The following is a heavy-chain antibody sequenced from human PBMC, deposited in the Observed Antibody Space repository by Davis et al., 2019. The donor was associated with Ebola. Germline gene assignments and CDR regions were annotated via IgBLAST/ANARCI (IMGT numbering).Heavy chain of an antibody. Sequence: SETLSLTCTVSGGSISSSSYYWGWIRQPPGKGLEWIGSIYYSGSSYYNPSLKSRVTISVDTSKNQFSLKLSSVTAADTAVYYCARGIVATIRGLVYYYYGMDVWGKGTTVTVSS. J-gene: IGHJ6*04. CDR3: ARGIVATIRGLVYYYYGMDV. D-gene: IGHD5-12*01. CDR2: IYYSGSS. V-gene: IGHV4-39*01. CDR1: GGSISSSSYY.